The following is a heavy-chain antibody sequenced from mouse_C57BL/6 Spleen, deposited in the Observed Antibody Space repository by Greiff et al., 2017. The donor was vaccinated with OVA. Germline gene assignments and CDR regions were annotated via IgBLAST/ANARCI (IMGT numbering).Heavy chain of an antibody. CDR2: INPSSGYT. V-gene: IGHV1-4*01. CDR3: ARKGDYYAMDY. Sequence: QVQLQQSGAELARPGASVKMSCKASGYTFTSYTMHWVKQRPGQGLEWIGYINPSSGYTKYNQKFKDKATLTADKSSSTAYMQLSSLTSEDSAVSYCARKGDYYAMDYWGQGTSVTVSA. CDR1: GYTFTSYT. J-gene: IGHJ4*01.